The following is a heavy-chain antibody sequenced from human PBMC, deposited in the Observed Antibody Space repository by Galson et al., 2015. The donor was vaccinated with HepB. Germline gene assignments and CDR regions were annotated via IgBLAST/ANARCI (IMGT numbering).Heavy chain of an antibody. J-gene: IGHJ3*02. CDR1: GFTFSSYA. CDR3: AKDPSSYYYDSSGYYYPGDAFDI. V-gene: IGHV3-23*01. CDR2: ISGSGGST. D-gene: IGHD3-22*01. Sequence: SLRLSCAASGFTFSSYAMSWVRQAPGKGLEWVSAISGSGGSTYYADSVKGRFTISRDNSKNTLYLQMNSLRAEDTAVYYCAKDPSSYYYDSSGYYYPGDAFDIWGQGTMVTVSS.